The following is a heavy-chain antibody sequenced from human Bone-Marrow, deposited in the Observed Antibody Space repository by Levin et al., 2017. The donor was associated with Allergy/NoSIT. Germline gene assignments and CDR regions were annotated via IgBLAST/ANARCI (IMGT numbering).Heavy chain of an antibody. J-gene: IGHJ4*02. V-gene: IGHV5-51*01. CDR1: GFSFISYW. D-gene: IGHD3-22*01. Sequence: HGESLKISCKGSGFSFISYWIGWVRQMPGKGLEWMGIIWPDDSEIRYSPSFQGQVTISADKSINTAYLQWSSLEASDTAIYYCARHGRYSSGGAYLDSWGQGTLVIVSS. CDR3: ARHGRYSSGGAYLDS. CDR2: IWPDDSEI.